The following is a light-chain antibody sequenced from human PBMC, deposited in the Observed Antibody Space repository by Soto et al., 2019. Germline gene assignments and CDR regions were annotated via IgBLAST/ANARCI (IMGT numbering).Light chain of an antibody. Sequence: QSVLTQPASVSGSPGQSITISCTGTSSDVGGYNFVSWYQQHPGIAPKLMIYDFSDRPSGASNRFSGSKSGSTASLTISGLQAEDEADYYCSSYRSSSTLYVFGTGTKVTVL. CDR1: SSDVGGYNF. CDR3: SSYRSSSTLYV. J-gene: IGLJ1*01. V-gene: IGLV2-14*01. CDR2: DFS.